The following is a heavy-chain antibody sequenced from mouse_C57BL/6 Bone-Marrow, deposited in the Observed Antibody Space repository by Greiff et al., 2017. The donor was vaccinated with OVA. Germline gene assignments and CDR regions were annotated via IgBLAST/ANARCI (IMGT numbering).Heavy chain of an antibody. J-gene: IGHJ3*01. Sequence: EVQLQQSGPELVKPGASVKMSCKASGYTFTDYNMHWVKQSHGKSLEWIGYINPNNGGTSYNQKFKGKATLTVNKSSSTAYMELRSLTSEDSAVYYCANYGSSSAWFAYWGQGTLVTVSA. CDR1: GYTFTDYN. CDR2: INPNNGGT. CDR3: ANYGSSSAWFAY. D-gene: IGHD1-1*01. V-gene: IGHV1-22*01.